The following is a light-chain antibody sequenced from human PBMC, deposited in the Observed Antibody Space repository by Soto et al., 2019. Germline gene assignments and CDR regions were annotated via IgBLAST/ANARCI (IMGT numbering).Light chain of an antibody. Sequence: DIQLTKTPSFLSASVGDRVTITCRASQGIRIYLAWYQQKPGRAPKLLMYIASTLQTGVPSRFSGSGSGTEFTLTITSLQPEDFATYYCQQVNSYPISFGQRTRLEIK. CDR3: QQVNSYPIS. CDR2: IAS. V-gene: IGKV1-9*01. J-gene: IGKJ5*01. CDR1: QGIRIY.